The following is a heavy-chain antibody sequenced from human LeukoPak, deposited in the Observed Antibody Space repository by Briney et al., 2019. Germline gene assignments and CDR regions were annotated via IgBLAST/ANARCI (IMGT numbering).Heavy chain of an antibody. CDR2: IYYSGST. Sequence: SETLSLTCAVYGGSFSGYYWSWIRQPPGKGLEWIGYIYYSGSTYYNPSLKSRVTISVDTSKNQFSLKLSSVTAADTAVYYCARVGAAASYGMDVWGQGTTVTVSS. CDR1: GGSFSGYY. D-gene: IGHD6-25*01. V-gene: IGHV4-34*09. J-gene: IGHJ6*02. CDR3: ARVGAAASYGMDV.